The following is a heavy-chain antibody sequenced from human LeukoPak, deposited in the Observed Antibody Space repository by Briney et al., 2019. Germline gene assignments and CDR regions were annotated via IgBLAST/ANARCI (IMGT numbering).Heavy chain of an antibody. D-gene: IGHD6-19*01. V-gene: IGHV3-11*04. CDR2: ISSSGSTI. J-gene: IGHJ4*02. CDR3: ARWGVAVAGTFADFDY. Sequence: GALRLSCAASGFTFSDYYMSWIRQAPGKGLEWVSYISSSGSTIYYADSVKGRFTISRDNAKNSLYLQMNSLRAEDTAVYYCARWGVAVAGTFADFDYWGQGTLVTVSS. CDR1: GFTFSDYY.